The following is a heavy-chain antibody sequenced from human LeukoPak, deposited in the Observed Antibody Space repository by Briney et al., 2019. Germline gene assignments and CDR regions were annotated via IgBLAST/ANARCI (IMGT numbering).Heavy chain of an antibody. CDR3: ARVPRRLWFGEFDY. D-gene: IGHD3-10*01. CDR2: INPNINGT. J-gene: IGHJ4*02. V-gene: IGHV1-2*02. Sequence: ASVKVSCKASGYTFTGYYIHWVRQAPGQGLEWMGWINPNINGTNYAQKFQGRVTMTRDTSISTAYMELSRLRSDDTAVYYCARVPRRLWFGEFDYWGQGTLVTVSS. CDR1: GYTFTGYY.